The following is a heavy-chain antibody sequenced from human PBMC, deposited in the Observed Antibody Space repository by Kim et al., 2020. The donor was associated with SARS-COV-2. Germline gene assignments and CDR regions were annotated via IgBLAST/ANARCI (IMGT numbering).Heavy chain of an antibody. V-gene: IGHV3-73*01. D-gene: IGHD6-13*01. CDR2: IRSKANSYAT. J-gene: IGHJ3*02. CDR1: GFTFIDSA. CDR3: TRIPPYSNSWWDAFD. Sequence: GGSLRLSCAASGFTFIDSAMYWVRQASGKGLELVGRIRSKANSYATAYDVSVKGRFIISRDDSKNTAYLQMNSLKTEDTAIYYCTRIPPYSNSWWDAFD.